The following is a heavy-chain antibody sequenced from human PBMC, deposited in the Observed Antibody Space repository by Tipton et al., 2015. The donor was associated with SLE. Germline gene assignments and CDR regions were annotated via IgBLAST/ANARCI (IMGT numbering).Heavy chain of an antibody. CDR3: ARDGVGLLGGGYYGMDV. CDR2: VYYSGTT. Sequence: TLSLTCTVSGGSITNGDYYWHWIRQPPGKGLEWIGYVYYSGTTYSNPSLKSRVTISVDTSKNQFSLKLSSVTAADTAVYYCARDGVGLLGGGYYGMDVWGQGTTVTVSS. V-gene: IGHV4-30-4*01. D-gene: IGHD3-16*01. J-gene: IGHJ6*02. CDR1: GGSITNGDYY.